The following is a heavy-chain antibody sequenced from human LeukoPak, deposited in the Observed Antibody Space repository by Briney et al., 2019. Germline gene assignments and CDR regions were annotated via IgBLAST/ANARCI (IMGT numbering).Heavy chain of an antibody. Sequence: GESLRLSCAASGFTFSSYGMHWVRQAPGKGLEWVAFIRYDGSNKYYADSVKGRLTISRDNSKNTLYLQMNSLRAEDTAVYYCAKTGEGVLLWFGEFYYMDVWGKGTTVTVSS. D-gene: IGHD3-10*01. J-gene: IGHJ6*03. V-gene: IGHV3-30*02. CDR3: AKTGEGVLLWFGEFYYMDV. CDR1: GFTFSSYG. CDR2: IRYDGSNK.